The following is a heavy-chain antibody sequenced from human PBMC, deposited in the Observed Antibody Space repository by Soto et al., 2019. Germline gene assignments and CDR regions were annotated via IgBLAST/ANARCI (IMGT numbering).Heavy chain of an antibody. CDR3: ARIYYAKGIQYLQH. D-gene: IGHD3-10*01. J-gene: IGHJ1*01. CDR1: RYTFTIYD. V-gene: IGHV1-46*01. CDR2: INPSGGST. Sequence: ASVKVSFKASRYTFTIYDIHWFLHSPVQGLELMGIINPSGGSTSYAQKFQGRVTMTRDTSTSTVYMELSSLRSEDTAVCYCARIYYAKGIQYLQHWGKGNMVNVSS.